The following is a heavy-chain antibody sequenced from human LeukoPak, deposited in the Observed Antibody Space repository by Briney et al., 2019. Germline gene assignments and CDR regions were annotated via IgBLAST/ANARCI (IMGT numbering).Heavy chain of an antibody. V-gene: IGHV1-3*01. Sequence: ASVKVSCKASGYTFTSYAMHWVRQAPGQRLEWMGWINAGNGNTKYSQKFQGRVTITRDTSASTAYMELSSLRSEDTAVYYCARRLAAGYWYFDLWGRGTLVTVSS. CDR3: ARRLAAGYWYFDL. J-gene: IGHJ2*01. CDR2: INAGNGNT. D-gene: IGHD6-13*01. CDR1: GYTFTSYA.